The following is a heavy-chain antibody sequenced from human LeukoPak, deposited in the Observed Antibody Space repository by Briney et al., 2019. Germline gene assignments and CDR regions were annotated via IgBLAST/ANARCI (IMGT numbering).Heavy chain of an antibody. D-gene: IGHD2-2*01. CDR2: INHSGST. CDR1: GGSFSGYY. J-gene: IGHJ4*02. Sequence: SETLSLTCAVYGGSFSGYYWSWIRQPPGKGLEWIGEINHSGSTKYNPSLKSRVTISVDTSKNQLSLKLSSVTAADTAVYYCARGSSTTSGGDYWGQGTLVTVSS. CDR3: ARGSSTTSGGDY. V-gene: IGHV4-34*01.